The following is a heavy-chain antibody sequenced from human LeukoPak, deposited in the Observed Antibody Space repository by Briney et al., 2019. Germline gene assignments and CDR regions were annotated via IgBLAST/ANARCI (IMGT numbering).Heavy chain of an antibody. CDR2: ISANNGNT. Sequence: ASVKVSCKASGYPFTTYGFIWVRQAPGLGLEWMGWISANNGNTKYGQKFQGRVTMTTDTTKDTAYMELRSLRFDDTAIYYCARTVGDRADPWGQGSLVTVSS. CDR1: GYPFTTYG. J-gene: IGHJ5*02. D-gene: IGHD2-21*01. V-gene: IGHV1-18*01. CDR3: ARTVGDRADP.